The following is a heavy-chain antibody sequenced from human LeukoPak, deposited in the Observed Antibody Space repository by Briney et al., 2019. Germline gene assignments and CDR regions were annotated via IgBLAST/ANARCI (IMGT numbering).Heavy chain of an antibody. Sequence: GGSLRLSCAASGFTFSSYAMSWVRQAPGKGLEWVSAISGSGGSTYYADSVKGRFTISRDNSKNTLYLQMNSLRVEDWAVYYCARDQGATVSTAPRHFDYWGQGTLVTVSS. CDR2: ISGSGGST. CDR1: GFTFSSYA. D-gene: IGHD4-17*01. CDR3: ARDQGATVSTAPRHFDY. V-gene: IGHV3-23*01. J-gene: IGHJ4*02.